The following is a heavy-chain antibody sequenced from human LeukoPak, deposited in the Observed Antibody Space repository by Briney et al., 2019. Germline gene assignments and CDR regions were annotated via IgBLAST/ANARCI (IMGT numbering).Heavy chain of an antibody. CDR3: ARYPSAIVPEFDP. J-gene: IGHJ5*02. D-gene: IGHD1-14*01. V-gene: IGHV4-39*06. Sequence: SETLSLTCTVSGGSISSSSYYWGWIRQPPGKGLEWIGSIYYTGKTYYNPSLKSRVTILVDTSKTQFPLKLRSVPAADTAVYYCARYPSAIVPEFDPWGQGTLVSVSS. CDR1: GGSISSSSYY. CDR2: IYYTGKT.